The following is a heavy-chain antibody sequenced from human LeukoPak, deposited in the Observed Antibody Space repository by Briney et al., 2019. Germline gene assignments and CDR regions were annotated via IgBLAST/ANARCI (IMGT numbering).Heavy chain of an antibody. Sequence: SVKVSCKASGGTFSSYAISWVRQAPGQGLEWMGGIIPIFGTANYAQKFQGRVTITADESTSTAYMELSSLGSEDTAVYYCARESGWYSTWIDYWGQGTLVTVSS. J-gene: IGHJ4*02. CDR3: ARESGWYSTWIDY. D-gene: IGHD6-19*01. CDR1: GGTFSSYA. V-gene: IGHV1-69*13. CDR2: IIPIFGTA.